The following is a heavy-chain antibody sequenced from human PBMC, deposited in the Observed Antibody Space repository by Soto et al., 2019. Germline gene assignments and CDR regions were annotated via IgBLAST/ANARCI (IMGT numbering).Heavy chain of an antibody. D-gene: IGHD4-17*01. CDR3: AHAGDYDLLTFDH. CDR2: IYWDDDK. CDR1: GFSLSTYDMG. V-gene: IGHV2-5*02. J-gene: IGHJ4*02. Sequence: QITLKESGPTLVRPAQTLTLTCDFSGFSLSTYDMGVAWIRQPPGKALEWLALIYWDDDKRYSPSLKDRLAISKDTSSNPVVLTITNLDPGDTATYFCAHAGDYDLLTFDHWGPGTLVTVSS.